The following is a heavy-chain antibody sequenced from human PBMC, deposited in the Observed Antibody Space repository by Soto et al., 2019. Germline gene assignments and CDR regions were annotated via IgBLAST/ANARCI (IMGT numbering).Heavy chain of an antibody. CDR2: ISDSGTNT. J-gene: IGHJ4*02. Sequence: EVQLSESGGGFIQSGGSLRLSCAASGFSISNYAMSWVRQAPGRGLEWISSISDSGTNTFYAYSVRGRFFIARDKSKNTVYLQMNNLRGEDTSLYYCAKDGIRKDDYWGQGSLVTVSS. V-gene: IGHV3-23*01. CDR1: GFSISNYA. CDR3: AKDGIRKDDY.